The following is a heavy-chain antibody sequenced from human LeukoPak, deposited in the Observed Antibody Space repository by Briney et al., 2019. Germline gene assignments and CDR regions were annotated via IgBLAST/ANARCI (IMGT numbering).Heavy chain of an antibody. V-gene: IGHV3-48*01. J-gene: IGHJ4*02. D-gene: IGHD3-10*01. CDR1: GITLSSHS. CDR3: ARGQASGSFIIDY. Sequence: GGSLRLSCAASGITLSSHSMHWVRQAPGKGLEWVSFIDSGSSSIHYAASVQGRFTISRDNAKNSLYLQMDSLRAEDTAVYYCARGQASGSFIIDYWGQGTLVTVSS. CDR2: IDSGSSSI.